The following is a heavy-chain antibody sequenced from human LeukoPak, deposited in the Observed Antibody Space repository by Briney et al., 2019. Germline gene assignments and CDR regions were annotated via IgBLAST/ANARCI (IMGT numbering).Heavy chain of an antibody. Sequence: SVKVSCKASGYTFTSYGISWVRQAPGQGLEWMGGIIPIFGTANYAQKFQGRVTITADKSTSTAYMELSSLRSEDTAVYYCARDLSQRDSSSWGQGTLVTVSS. V-gene: IGHV1-69*06. J-gene: IGHJ4*02. CDR1: GYTFTSYG. D-gene: IGHD6-19*01. CDR2: IIPIFGTA. CDR3: ARDLSQRDSSS.